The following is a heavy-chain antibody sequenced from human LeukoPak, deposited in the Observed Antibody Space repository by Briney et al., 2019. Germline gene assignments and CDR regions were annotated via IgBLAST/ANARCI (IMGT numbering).Heavy chain of an antibody. CDR3: ARHEGTVTTSFDY. J-gene: IGHJ4*02. CDR2: IYYSGST. CDR1: GGSISSYY. D-gene: IGHD4-17*01. Sequence: SETLSLTCTVSGGSISSYYWSWIRQPPGKGLEWIGYIYYSGSTNYNPSLKSRVTISVDASKNQFSLKLSSVTAADTAAYYCARHEGTVTTSFDYWGQGTLVTVSS. V-gene: IGHV4-59*08.